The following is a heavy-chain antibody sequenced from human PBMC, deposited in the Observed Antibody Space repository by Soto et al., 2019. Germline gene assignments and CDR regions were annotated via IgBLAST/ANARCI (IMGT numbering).Heavy chain of an antibody. Sequence: QVQLVQSGAEVKEPGASVKISCKASGYTFTSYDISWVRQAPGQGLEWMSWISAYNGDTNYAQKVQGRVTMTTDTSTSTAFMELRSLRFDDTAVYYCVRDPDGHIDFDYWGQGTLVTVSS. CDR3: VRDPDGHIDFDY. V-gene: IGHV1-18*01. CDR2: ISAYNGDT. CDR1: GYTFTSYD. J-gene: IGHJ4*02.